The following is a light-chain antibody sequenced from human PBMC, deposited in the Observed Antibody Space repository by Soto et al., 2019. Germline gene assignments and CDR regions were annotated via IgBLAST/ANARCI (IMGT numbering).Light chain of an antibody. V-gene: IGKV3-20*01. CDR3: QQYNNWPPVT. Sequence: EIVLTQSPGALSLSPGERATLSCGASQSVSSSYLAWYQQKPGQAPRLLIYGASTRATGIPDRFSGSGSGTDFTLTISRLEPEDFAVYYCQQYNNWPPVTFGGGTKVEIK. J-gene: IGKJ4*01. CDR1: QSVSSSY. CDR2: GAS.